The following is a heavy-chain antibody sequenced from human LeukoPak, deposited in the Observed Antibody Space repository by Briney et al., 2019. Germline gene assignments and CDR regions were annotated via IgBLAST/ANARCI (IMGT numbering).Heavy chain of an antibody. CDR2: INPNSGGT. D-gene: IGHD3-10*01. V-gene: IGHV1-2*02. J-gene: IGHJ4*02. Sequence: ASVKVSCKASGYTFTGYYMHWVRQAPGQGLEWMGWINPNSGGTNYAQKFQGRVTMTRYTSISTAYMELSRLRSDDPAVYYCARAPVGGTLTRFDYWGQXTLVTVSS. CDR1: GYTFTGYY. CDR3: ARAPVGGTLTRFDY.